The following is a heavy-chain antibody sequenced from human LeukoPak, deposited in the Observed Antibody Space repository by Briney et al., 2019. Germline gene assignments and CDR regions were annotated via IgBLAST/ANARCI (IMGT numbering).Heavy chain of an antibody. D-gene: IGHD3-22*01. J-gene: IGHJ4*02. Sequence: SETLSLTCTVSGGSISSSSYYWGWIRQPPGKGLEWIGSIYYSGSTYYNPSLKSRVTISVDTSKNQFSLKLSSVTAADTAVYYCALGGDSSGLIDYWGQGTLVTVSS. CDR1: GGSISSSSYY. CDR3: ALGGDSSGLIDY. CDR2: IYYSGST. V-gene: IGHV4-39*07.